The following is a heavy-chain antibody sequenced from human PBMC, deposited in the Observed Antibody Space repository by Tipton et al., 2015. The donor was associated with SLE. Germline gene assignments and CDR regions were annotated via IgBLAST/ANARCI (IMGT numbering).Heavy chain of an antibody. V-gene: IGHV4-34*01. Sequence: TLSLTCGVYGESSSDYYWSWIRQPPGKGLEWIGEINHIGNTNYNVSLKSRVTMSIDTSRNQFSLNLNSVTAEDTAVYYCARLTISGGSYYMDVWGKGTTVTVSS. D-gene: IGHD3-3*01. CDR3: ARLTISGGSYYMDV. CDR2: INHIGNT. J-gene: IGHJ6*03. CDR1: GESSSDYY.